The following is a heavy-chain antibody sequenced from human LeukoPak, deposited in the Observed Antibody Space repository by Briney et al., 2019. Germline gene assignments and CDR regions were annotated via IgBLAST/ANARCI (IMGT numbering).Heavy chain of an antibody. CDR1: GFTFSSYG. J-gene: IGHJ4*02. CDR3: AKVRVRYFDWLDQDY. Sequence: PGGSLRLSCAASGFTFSSYGMHWVRQAPGKGLEWVAVISYDGSNKYYADSVKGRFTISRDSSKNTLYLQMNSLRAEDTAVYYCAKVRVRYFDWLDQDYWGQGTLVTVSS. CDR2: ISYDGSNK. D-gene: IGHD3-9*01. V-gene: IGHV3-30*18.